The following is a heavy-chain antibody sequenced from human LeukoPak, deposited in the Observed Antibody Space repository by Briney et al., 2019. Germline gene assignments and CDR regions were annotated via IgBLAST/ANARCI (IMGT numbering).Heavy chain of an antibody. Sequence: PGGSLRLSCAASGFTFSSYAMSWVRQAPGKGLEWVSTISGSGGTTFYADSVKGRFTVSRDNSKDTLYLQMNSLSPEDTAIYYCANARIVVASWAAFDIWGQGTMVTVSS. CDR2: ISGSGGTT. V-gene: IGHV3-23*01. CDR3: ANARIVVASWAAFDI. D-gene: IGHD6-19*01. J-gene: IGHJ3*02. CDR1: GFTFSSYA.